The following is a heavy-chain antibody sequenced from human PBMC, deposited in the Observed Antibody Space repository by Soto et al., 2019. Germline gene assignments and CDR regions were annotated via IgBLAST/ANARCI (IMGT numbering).Heavy chain of an antibody. CDR2: INSDGSTT. CDR1: GLSFSNTW. CDR3: ARDILSGGAYPDS. D-gene: IGHD3-10*01. V-gene: IGHV3-74*03. J-gene: IGHJ5*01. Sequence: GGSLRLSCTASGLSFSNTWMHWVRQAPGKGLVWVSHINSDGSTTTYADSVKGRFTISRDNAKNSLFLQMNSLRADDTAVYYCARDILSGGAYPDSWGQGTKVTVSS.